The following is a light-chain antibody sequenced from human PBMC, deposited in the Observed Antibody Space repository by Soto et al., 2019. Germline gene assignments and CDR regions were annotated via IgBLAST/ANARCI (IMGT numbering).Light chain of an antibody. CDR3: SSYTSSSTLV. CDR1: SSNIGSKT. CDR2: SNN. V-gene: IGLV1-44*01. J-gene: IGLJ1*01. Sequence: VLTQPPSASGTPGQRVTISCSGSSSNIGSKTVNWYQQLPGTATKLLIYSNNQRPSGVPDRFSGSKSGNKASLSISGLQAEDEADYYCSSYTSSSTLVFGTGTKVTVL.